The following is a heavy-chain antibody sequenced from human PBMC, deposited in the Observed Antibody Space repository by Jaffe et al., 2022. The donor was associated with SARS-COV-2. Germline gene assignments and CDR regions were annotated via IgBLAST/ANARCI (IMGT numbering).Heavy chain of an antibody. CDR1: GGSISSGNYY. CDR3: GRAAYFYDSGGFNPLAIDI. V-gene: IGHV4-61*02. J-gene: IGHJ3*02. CDR2: IYSSGST. D-gene: IGHD3-22*01. Sequence: QVQLQESGPGLVKPSQTLSLTCTVSGGSISSGNYYWSWIRQPAGKGLEWIGRIYSSGSTNYNPSLKSRVTISVDTSNNQFSLNLNSVTAADTAVYYCGRAAYFYDSGGFNPLAIDIWGQGTKVTVSS.